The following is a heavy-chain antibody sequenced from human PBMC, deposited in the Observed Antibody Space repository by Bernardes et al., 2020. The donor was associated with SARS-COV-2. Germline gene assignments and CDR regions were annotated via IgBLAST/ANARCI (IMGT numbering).Heavy chain of an antibody. D-gene: IGHD6-19*01. CDR3: ARIYEVTGSDY. CDR2: IKGDGSKR. V-gene: IGHV3-7*01. CDR1: GFTFSRYW. Sequence: GVSLRLSCVASGFTFSRYWMSWVRQAPGKGLEWVANIKGDGSKRSSVDSVRGRFTISRDNAKNLLYLQMNSLRAEDTDLYYCARIYEVTGSDYWGQGTRVTVSS. J-gene: IGHJ4*02.